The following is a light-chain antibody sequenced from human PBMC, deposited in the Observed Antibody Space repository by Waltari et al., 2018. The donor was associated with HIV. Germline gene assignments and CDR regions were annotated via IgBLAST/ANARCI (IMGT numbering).Light chain of an antibody. J-gene: IGLJ2*01. CDR3: QVWDTSSDQGV. V-gene: IGLV3-21*02. CDR2: DDR. Sequence: SYVLAQPPSVSVAPGQTASITCGGNNIESKTVHWYQQKPGQAPVLVVHDDRHRPSGIPERFSGSNSGNTATLTISRVEAGDEADYFCQVWDTSSDQGVFGGGTKLTVL. CDR1: NIESKT.